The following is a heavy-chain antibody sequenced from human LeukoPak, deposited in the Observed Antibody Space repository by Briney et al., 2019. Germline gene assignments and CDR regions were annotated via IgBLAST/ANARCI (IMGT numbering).Heavy chain of an antibody. CDR2: ITSSGTYI. D-gene: IGHD6-13*01. CDR3: ARDKIAAATTGSSFHH. CDR1: GFTFSNYN. Sequence: GGSLRLSCAASGFTFSNYNMTWVRQAPGKAMEWVSSITSSGTYIFYADSVKGRFTISRDNAKNSLYLQMNSLRAEDTAVYYCARDKIAAATTGSSFHHWGQGTLVTVSS. J-gene: IGHJ1*01. V-gene: IGHV3-21*01.